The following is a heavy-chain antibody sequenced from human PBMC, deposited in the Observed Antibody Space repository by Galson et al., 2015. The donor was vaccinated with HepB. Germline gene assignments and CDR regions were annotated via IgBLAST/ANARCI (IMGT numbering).Heavy chain of an antibody. Sequence: SLRLSCAASGFTFSSYAMSWVRQAPGKGLEWVSAISGSGGSTYYADSVKGRFTISRDNSKNTLYLQMNSLRAEDTAVYYCAKDLTDYDILTGPKDYWGQGTLVTVSS. CDR3: AKDLTDYDILTGPKDY. J-gene: IGHJ4*02. D-gene: IGHD3-9*01. CDR2: ISGSGGST. CDR1: GFTFSSYA. V-gene: IGHV3-23*01.